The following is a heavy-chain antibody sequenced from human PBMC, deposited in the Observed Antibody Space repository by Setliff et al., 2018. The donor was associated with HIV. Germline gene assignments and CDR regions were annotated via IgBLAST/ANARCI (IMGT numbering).Heavy chain of an antibody. Sequence: SETLSLTCTVSGGSITGYFWNWIRQSPGKGLEWIGYIYLTESTNYNPTLKSRVTISGDTSRNQFSLKLSSVTAADTAVYYCARLWLRGPPTWGQGTMVTVSS. CDR3: ARLWLRGPPT. CDR2: IYLTEST. D-gene: IGHD5-12*01. V-gene: IGHV4-59*12. CDR1: GGSITGYF. J-gene: IGHJ3*01.